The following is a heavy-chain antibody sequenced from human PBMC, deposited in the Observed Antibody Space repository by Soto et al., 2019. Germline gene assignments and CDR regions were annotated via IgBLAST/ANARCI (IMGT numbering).Heavy chain of an antibody. CDR1: GFTVSSNY. CDR3: ARDRWAGDCYTFDY. CDR2: IYSGGST. Sequence: EVQLVESGGGLIQPGGSLRLSCAASGFTVSSNYLSWVRQAPGKGLEWVSVIYSGGSTYYAASVKGRFTISRDNSKNTLYLQMNSLRAEGTAVYYGARDRWAGDCYTFDYWGQGTLVTVSS. V-gene: IGHV3-53*01. J-gene: IGHJ4*02. D-gene: IGHD2-21*02.